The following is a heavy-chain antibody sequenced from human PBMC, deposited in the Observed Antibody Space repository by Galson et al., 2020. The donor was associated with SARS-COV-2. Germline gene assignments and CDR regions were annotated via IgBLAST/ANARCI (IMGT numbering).Heavy chain of an antibody. CDR1: GFSFVTKS. J-gene: IGHJ3*01. CDR3: ARDLGYCRGGNCFHDAFDL. CDR2: ISSSSSTI. D-gene: IGHD2-15*01. V-gene: IGHV3-48*04. Sequence: GESLKISCAAYGFSFVTKSMNWVRQAPGKGLEWISYISSSSSTIHYAESVKGRFTISKDNTKNALYLQMTSLRADDTAVYYCARDLGYCRGGNCFHDAFDLWGQGTMVTVSS.